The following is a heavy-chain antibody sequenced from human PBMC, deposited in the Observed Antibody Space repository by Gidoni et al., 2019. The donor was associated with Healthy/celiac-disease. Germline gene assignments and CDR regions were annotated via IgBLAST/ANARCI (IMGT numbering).Heavy chain of an antibody. V-gene: IGHV1-46*04. CDR3: ARGGIVPAASYDAFEI. Sequence: QVQLVQSGAEVKTPGASVKVSCKASGYTFTSYYMHWVTQAPGQGLEWMGIINPSCGSTSYEQNVQGRGTMTRDTSTSTVYMELSSLRSENTAVYYCARGGIVPAASYDAFEIWGQGKMVTVSS. J-gene: IGHJ3*02. CDR2: INPSCGST. D-gene: IGHD2-2*01. CDR1: GYTFTSYY.